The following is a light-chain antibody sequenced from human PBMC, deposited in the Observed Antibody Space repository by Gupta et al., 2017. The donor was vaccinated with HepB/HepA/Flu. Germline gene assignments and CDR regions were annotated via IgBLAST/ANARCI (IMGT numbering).Light chain of an antibody. CDR3: RQVTHWPPIT. Sequence: DIVMTQSPLSLPVTLGQPASISCRSSQTLVHSDGNTYLHWFQQRPGQSPRRLIYEVSKRDSGVPDRFSGSGSGTDVTLKISRGEAEDVACYYCRQVTHWPPITFGQGTXLEIK. V-gene: IGKV2-30*02. CDR1: QTLVHSDGNTY. J-gene: IGKJ5*01. CDR2: EVS.